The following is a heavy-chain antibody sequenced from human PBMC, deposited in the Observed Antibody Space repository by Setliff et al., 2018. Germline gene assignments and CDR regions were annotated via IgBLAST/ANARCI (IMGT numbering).Heavy chain of an antibody. CDR1: GFSFSSYA. V-gene: IGHV3-23*01. CDR2: ISAISDST. J-gene: IGHJ3*02. Sequence: GGSLRLSCAASGFSFSSYAMSWVRQAPGKGLEWVSSISAISDSTYYADSVKGRFTISRSSSKNTLYLQMNSLRAEDTAVYYCARGTGNPGLGYAFDIWGQGTMVTVSS. D-gene: IGHD6-19*01. CDR3: ARGTGNPGLGYAFDI.